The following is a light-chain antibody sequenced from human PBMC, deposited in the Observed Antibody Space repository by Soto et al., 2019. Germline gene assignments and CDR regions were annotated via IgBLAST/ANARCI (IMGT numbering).Light chain of an antibody. V-gene: IGLV1-40*01. CDR1: SSSIGAGYD. CDR2: GSS. CDR3: QSYDSSLSGYV. J-gene: IGLJ1*01. Sequence: QSVLTQPPSVSGAPGQRVTISCTGSSSSIGAGYDVHWYQHLPGTAPKLLIYGSSDRPSGVPDRFTGSKSGTSASLAITGLQAEDEADYYCQSYDSSLSGYVFGTGTKLTVL.